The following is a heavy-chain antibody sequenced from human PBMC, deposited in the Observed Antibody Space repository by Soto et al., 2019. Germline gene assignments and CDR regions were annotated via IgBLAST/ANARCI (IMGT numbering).Heavy chain of an antibody. J-gene: IGHJ6*02. Sequence: PGESLQISCKGSGYSFTSYWIGWVRQMPGKGLEWMGIIYPGDSDTRYSPSFQGQVTIPADKSISTAYLQWTSLKASDTAMYYCARTAVLRYFDWLPPYYYYNGMDVWGQGTTVTVSS. D-gene: IGHD3-9*01. V-gene: IGHV5-51*01. CDR3: ARTAVLRYFDWLPPYYYYNGMDV. CDR2: IYPGDSDT. CDR1: GYSFTSYW.